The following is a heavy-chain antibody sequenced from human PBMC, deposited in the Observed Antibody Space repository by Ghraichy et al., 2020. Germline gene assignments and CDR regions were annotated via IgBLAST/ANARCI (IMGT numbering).Heavy chain of an antibody. CDR1: GGSISSGGSY. Sequence: SETLSLTCTVSGGSISSGGSYWTWIRQHPGKGLEWIGYIYYSGRTYYNPSLESRVTISMDTSKNQLSVRLSSVTAADTAVYYCARAGYRTDNWFDPCGQGDLVTVSS. CDR3: ARAGYRTDNWFDP. J-gene: IGHJ5*02. CDR2: IYYSGRT. D-gene: IGHD3-16*02. V-gene: IGHV4-31*03.